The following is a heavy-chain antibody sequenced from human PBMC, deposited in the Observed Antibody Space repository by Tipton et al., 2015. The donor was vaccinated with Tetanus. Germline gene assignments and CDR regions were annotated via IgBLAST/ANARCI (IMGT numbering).Heavy chain of an antibody. V-gene: IGHV4-39*01. CDR1: GGSIRGGTFY. CDR3: ARHQSGYFTPFDY. D-gene: IGHD3-3*01. Sequence: TLSLTCTVSGGSIRGGTFYWGWTRQPPGKGLEWIGSIYESGDTYYIPSLKSRVTISVDTSKSQFSLNLNSMAAADTGVYYCARHQSGYFTPFDYWGQGNLVTVSS. CDR2: IYESGDT. J-gene: IGHJ4*02.